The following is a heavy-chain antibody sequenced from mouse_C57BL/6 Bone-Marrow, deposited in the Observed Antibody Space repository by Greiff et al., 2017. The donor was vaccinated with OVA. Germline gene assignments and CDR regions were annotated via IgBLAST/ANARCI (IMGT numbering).Heavy chain of an antibody. CDR2: ISSGGDYI. V-gene: IGHV5-9-1*02. CDR3: TRGYSNYTWFAY. J-gene: IGHJ3*01. D-gene: IGHD2-5*01. CDR1: GFTFSSYA. Sequence: EVHLVESGEGLVKPGGSLKLSCAASGFTFSSYAMSWVRQTPEKRLEWVAYISSGGDYIYYADTVKGRFTISRDNARNTLYLQMSSLKSEDTAMYYCTRGYSNYTWFAYWGQGTLVTVSA.